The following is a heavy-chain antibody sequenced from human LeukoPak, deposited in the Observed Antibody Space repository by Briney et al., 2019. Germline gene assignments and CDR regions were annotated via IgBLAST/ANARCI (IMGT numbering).Heavy chain of an antibody. J-gene: IGHJ3*02. CDR3: ARSTQKNYSGSGGRLKLAFDI. CDR1: GGSISSGGYY. D-gene: IGHD3-10*01. CDR2: IYYSGST. Sequence: PSETLSLTCTVSGGSISSGGYYWSWIRQHPGKGLEWIGYIYYSGSTYYNPSLKSRVTISVDTSKNQFSLKLSSVTAADTAVYYCARSTQKNYSGSGGRLKLAFDIWGQGTMVTVSS. V-gene: IGHV4-31*03.